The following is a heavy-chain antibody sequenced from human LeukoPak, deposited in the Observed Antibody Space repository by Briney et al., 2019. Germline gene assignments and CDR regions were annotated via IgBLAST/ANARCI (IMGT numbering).Heavy chain of an antibody. Sequence: SETLSLTCTVSGGSISSGSYYWAWIRQPPGKGLEWIGSIYYSGSTYYNPSLKSRVTISVDTSKNQFSLKLSSVTAADTAVYYCARLSLLAVAGGWGQGTLVTVSS. V-gene: IGHV4-39*01. CDR1: GGSISSGSYY. J-gene: IGHJ4*02. D-gene: IGHD6-19*01. CDR2: IYYSGST. CDR3: ARLSLLAVAGG.